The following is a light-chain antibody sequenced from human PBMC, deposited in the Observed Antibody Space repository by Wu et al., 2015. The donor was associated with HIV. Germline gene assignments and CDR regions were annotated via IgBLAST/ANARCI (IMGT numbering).Light chain of an antibody. V-gene: IGKV1-13*02. CDR1: QGINNA. J-gene: IGKJ2*01. CDR2: DAS. Sequence: QLTQSPSSLSASVGDRVIITCRASQGINNALAWYQQKPGKPPKVLIYDASSLESGVSSTFSGSGFGTDFTLTISSLQPEDFAGYYCQQFYSYPYTFGQGTEAGDQT. CDR3: QQFYSYPYT.